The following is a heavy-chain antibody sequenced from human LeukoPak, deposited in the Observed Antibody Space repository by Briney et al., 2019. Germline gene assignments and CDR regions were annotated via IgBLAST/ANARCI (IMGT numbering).Heavy chain of an antibody. CDR3: VKRLTLGDLSIKGAFAL. CDR1: GFSVTSNY. CDR2: IYNDGST. J-gene: IGHJ4*02. D-gene: IGHD3-16*02. Sequence: GGSLRLSCAASGFSVTSNYMSWVRQGPGKGLEWVSLIYNDGSTYYSDSVKGRFTISRDTSQNTLFLQMHSLRVEDSAMYYCVKRLTLGDLSIKGAFALWGQGTLVTVSS. V-gene: IGHV3-53*01.